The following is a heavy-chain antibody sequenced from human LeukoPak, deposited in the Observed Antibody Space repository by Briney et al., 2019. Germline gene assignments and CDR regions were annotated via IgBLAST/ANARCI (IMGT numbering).Heavy chain of an antibody. CDR1: GGSFSAYY. CDR2: INHSGST. J-gene: IGHJ3*02. CDR3: ASGYGSGSYFAFDI. D-gene: IGHD3-10*01. Sequence: PSETLSLTCAVYGGSFSAYYWSWIRQPPGKGLEWIGEINHSGSTNYNPSLKSRVTISVDTSKNQFSLKLSSVTAADTAVYYCASGYGSGSYFAFDIWGQGTMVTVSS. V-gene: IGHV4-34*01.